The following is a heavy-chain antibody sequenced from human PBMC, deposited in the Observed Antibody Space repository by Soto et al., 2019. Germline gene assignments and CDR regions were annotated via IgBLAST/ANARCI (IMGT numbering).Heavy chain of an antibody. Sequence: QLQLQESGSGLVKPSQTLSLTCTVSGGSITKTTYSWNWIRQPPGKGLEWIGNVYHRGSTNYNPSLKSRVTISADTSRNAFSLRLDSVTAADTAMYYCARADNSDYGDALDIWGQGTMVTVSS. CDR3: ARADNSDYGDALDI. D-gene: IGHD4-17*01. CDR2: VYHRGST. V-gene: IGHV4-30-2*01. J-gene: IGHJ3*02. CDR1: GGSITKTTYS.